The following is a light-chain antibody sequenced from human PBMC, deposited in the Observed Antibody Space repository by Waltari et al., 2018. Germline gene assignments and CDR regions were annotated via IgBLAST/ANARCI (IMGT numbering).Light chain of an antibody. V-gene: IGKV4-1*01. CDR3: QQYYSTPIT. CDR2: WAS. CDR1: QNVLYKSNKKNF. Sequence: DIVMTQSPDSLAVSLGERATINCKSSQNVLYKSNKKNFLDWYQQKPGQPPRLLRYWASTRGSGVPDRFSGSGSGTDFTLTISSLQAEDAAVYFCQQYYSTPITFGGGTRVEIK. J-gene: IGKJ4*01.